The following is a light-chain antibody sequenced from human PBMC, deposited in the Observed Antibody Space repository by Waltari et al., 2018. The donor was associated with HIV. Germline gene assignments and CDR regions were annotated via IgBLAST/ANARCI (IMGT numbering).Light chain of an antibody. CDR2: DVT. Sequence: QSALTQPRSVSGSPGQSVTISCTGTSSDVGRYNHVSWYQQHPGKAPKLMIYDVTERPSGVPDHFSGSKSGNTASLTISGLQAEDEADYYGCSYGGTYAPYVFGTGTKVTVL. J-gene: IGLJ1*01. CDR1: SSDVGRYNH. CDR3: CSYGGTYAPYV. V-gene: IGLV2-11*01.